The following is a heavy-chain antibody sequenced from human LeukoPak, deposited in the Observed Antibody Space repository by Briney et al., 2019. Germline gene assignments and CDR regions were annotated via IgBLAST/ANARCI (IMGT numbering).Heavy chain of an antibody. CDR1: GGSISSGSYS. J-gene: IGHJ4*02. D-gene: IGHD7-27*01. CDR2: IYPRGST. CDR3: ARFSPRAMGNYLDF. V-gene: IGHV4-30-2*01. Sequence: SQTLSLACAVSGGSISSGSYSWSWIRQPPGKGLEWIGYIYPRGSTYYNPSLKSRVILSLDKSANQFSLNLSSVTAADTAVYYCARFSPRAMGNYLDFWGQGTLVTVSS.